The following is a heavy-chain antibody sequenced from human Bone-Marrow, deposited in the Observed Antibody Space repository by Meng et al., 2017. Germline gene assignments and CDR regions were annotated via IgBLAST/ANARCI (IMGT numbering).Heavy chain of an antibody. Sequence: GGSLRLSCAASGFTFSSYAMHWVRQAPGKGLEWVSAISGSGGSTYYADSVKGRFTISRDNSRDTLYLQMNSLRAEDTAVYYCAKDRDYDYVWGSFDYWGQGTLVTVSS. CDR2: ISGSGGST. J-gene: IGHJ4*02. V-gene: IGHV3-23*01. CDR3: AKDRDYDYVWGSFDY. D-gene: IGHD3-16*01. CDR1: GFTFSSYA.